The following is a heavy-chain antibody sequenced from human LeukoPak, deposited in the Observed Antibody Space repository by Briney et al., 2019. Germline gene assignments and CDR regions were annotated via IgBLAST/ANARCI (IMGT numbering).Heavy chain of an antibody. V-gene: IGHV4-30-2*01. Sequence: SETLSLTCTVSGGSISSGNYYWSWIRQPPGKGLEWIGYIHHSGSTYYNPSLNSRVTVSVDRSKNQFSLKMTSVTAADTAVYYCARGIAARPRYYYYYMDVWGKGTTVTVSS. CDR1: GGSISSGNYY. J-gene: IGHJ6*03. D-gene: IGHD6-6*01. CDR2: IHHSGST. CDR3: ARGIAARPRYYYYYMDV.